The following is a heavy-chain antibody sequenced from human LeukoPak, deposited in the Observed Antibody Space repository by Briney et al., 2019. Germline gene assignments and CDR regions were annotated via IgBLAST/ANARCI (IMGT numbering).Heavy chain of an antibody. CDR2: IIPIFGTA. CDR3: ASGGGLGELFYLFDY. CDR1: GGTFSSYA. J-gene: IGHJ4*02. Sequence: ASVKVSCKASGGTFSSYAISWVRQAPGQGLEWMGGIIPIFGTANYAQKFQGRVTMTRNTSISTAYMELSSLRSEDTAVYYCASGGGLGELFYLFDYWGQGTLVTVSS. V-gene: IGHV1-69*05. D-gene: IGHD3-10*01.